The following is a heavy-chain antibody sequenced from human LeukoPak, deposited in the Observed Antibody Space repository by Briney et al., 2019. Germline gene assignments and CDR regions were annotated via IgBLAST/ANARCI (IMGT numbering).Heavy chain of an antibody. V-gene: IGHV4-34*01. Sequence: SETLSLTCAVYGGSFSGYYWSWIRQPPGKGLEWIGEINHSGSTNYNPSLKSRVTISVDTSENQFSLKLSSVTAADTAVYYCARSPTEVPDCSGGSCRTGFDYWGQGTLVTVSS. J-gene: IGHJ4*02. CDR1: GGSFSGYY. CDR2: INHSGST. CDR3: ARSPTEVPDCSGGSCRTGFDY. D-gene: IGHD2-15*01.